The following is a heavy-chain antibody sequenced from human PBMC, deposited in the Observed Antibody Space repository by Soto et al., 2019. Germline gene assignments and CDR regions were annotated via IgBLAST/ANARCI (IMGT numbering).Heavy chain of an antibody. J-gene: IGHJ3*01. CDR2: ISGRAGRT. V-gene: IGHV3-23*01. CDR3: AGRTVASSWTLDV. D-gene: IGHD4-17*01. CDR1: GFTFENYA. Sequence: SGGSLRLSCAASGFTFENYAMAWVRQAPGRGLEWLSGISGRAGRTYYADSVKGRFSISRDTSKNTVYLQMNSLRAEDTAVYYCAGRTVASSWTLDVWGQGTMVTVSS.